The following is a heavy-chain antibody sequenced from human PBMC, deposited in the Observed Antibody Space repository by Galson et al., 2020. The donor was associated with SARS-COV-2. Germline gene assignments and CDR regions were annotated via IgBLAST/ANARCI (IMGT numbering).Heavy chain of an antibody. D-gene: IGHD5-12*01. CDR3: AKEGSGYDLFPFGAPGDV. J-gene: IGHJ6*02. CDR2: ISYDGSNK. CDR1: GFTFSSYG. V-gene: IGHV3-30*18. Sequence: HSGGSLRLSCAASGFTFSSYGMHWVRQAPGKGLEWVAVISYDGSNKYYADSVKGRFTISRDNSKNTLYLQMNSLRAEDTAVYYCAKEGSGYDLFPFGAPGDVWGQGTTVTVSS.